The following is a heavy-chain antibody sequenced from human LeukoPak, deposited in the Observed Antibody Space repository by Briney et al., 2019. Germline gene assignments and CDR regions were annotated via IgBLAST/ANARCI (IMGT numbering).Heavy chain of an antibody. CDR3: AKDRRPNSYSSSWLDY. D-gene: IGHD6-13*01. CDR2: IIAYNGNT. Sequence: ASVKVSCKASGYTFTIYGISWVRQSPGQRLEWMVWIIAYNGNTDYAQKLQGRVTMTTETSTSTAYMELRSLRSDDTAVYYCAKDRRPNSYSSSWLDYWGQGTLITVSS. V-gene: IGHV1-18*01. J-gene: IGHJ4*02. CDR1: GYTFTIYG.